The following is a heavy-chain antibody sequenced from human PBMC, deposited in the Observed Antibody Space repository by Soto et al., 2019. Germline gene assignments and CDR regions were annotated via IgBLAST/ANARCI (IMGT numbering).Heavy chain of an antibody. D-gene: IGHD3-22*01. Sequence: ASVKVSCKASGYTFTSYGISWVRQAPGQGLEWMGWISAYNGNTNYAQKLQGRVTMTTDTSTSTAYMELRSLRSDDTAVYYCARDARFHITMIVVQDGLDYYGMDVWGQGTTVTVSS. V-gene: IGHV1-18*01. J-gene: IGHJ6*02. CDR3: ARDARFHITMIVVQDGLDYYGMDV. CDR2: ISAYNGNT. CDR1: GYTFTSYG.